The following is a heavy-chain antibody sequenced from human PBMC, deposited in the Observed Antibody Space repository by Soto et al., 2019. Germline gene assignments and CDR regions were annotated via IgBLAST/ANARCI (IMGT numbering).Heavy chain of an antibody. CDR1: GGTFSSYA. J-gene: IGHJ6*03. V-gene: IGHV1-69*13. Sequence: ASVKVSCKASGGTFSSYAISWVRQAPGQGLEWMGGIIPIFGTANYAQKFQGRVTITADESTSTAYMELSSLRSEDTAVYYWARLAEGWYYYYYMDVWGKGTTVTVSS. D-gene: IGHD6-19*01. CDR3: ARLAEGWYYYYYMDV. CDR2: IIPIFGTA.